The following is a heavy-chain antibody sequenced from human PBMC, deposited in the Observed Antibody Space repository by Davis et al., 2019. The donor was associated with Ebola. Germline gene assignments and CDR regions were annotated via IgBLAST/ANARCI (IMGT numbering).Heavy chain of an antibody. D-gene: IGHD3-16*01. J-gene: IGHJ6*02. CDR1: GYTFSGYW. Sequence: GESLKISCAASGYTFSGYWMHWVRQAPGKGLVWVSRINSDETDTNYADSVKGRFTISRDNAKNTLYLQMNSLRAEDTAVYYCARDLYYGMDVWGQGTTVTVSS. CDR3: ARDLYYGMDV. CDR2: INSDETDT. V-gene: IGHV3-74*01.